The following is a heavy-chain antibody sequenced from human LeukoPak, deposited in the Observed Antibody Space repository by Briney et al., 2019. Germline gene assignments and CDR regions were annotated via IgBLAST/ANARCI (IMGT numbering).Heavy chain of an antibody. D-gene: IGHD7-27*01. CDR3: ARELGTGYLDY. CDR1: GFTFSSYV. CDR2: ISYDGSNK. Sequence: GGSLRLSCAASGFTFSSYVMGWVRQAPGKGLEWVAVISYDGSNKYYADSVKGRFTISRDNSKNTLYLQMNSLRAEDTAVYYCARELGTGYLDYWGQGTLVTVSS. V-gene: IGHV3-30-3*01. J-gene: IGHJ4*02.